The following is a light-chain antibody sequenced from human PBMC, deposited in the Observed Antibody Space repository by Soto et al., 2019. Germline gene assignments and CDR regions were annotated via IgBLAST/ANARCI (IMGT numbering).Light chain of an antibody. Sequence: QSALTQPASVSGSPGQSITISCTGTSSDVGGYNYVSWYQQHPGKAPKLMIYDVSNRPSGVSNRFSGSKSGNTASLTISGLQAEDEADYSCSSYTSSSTHVVFGGGTKLTVL. CDR1: SSDVGGYNY. V-gene: IGLV2-14*01. J-gene: IGLJ2*01. CDR2: DVS. CDR3: SSYTSSSTHVV.